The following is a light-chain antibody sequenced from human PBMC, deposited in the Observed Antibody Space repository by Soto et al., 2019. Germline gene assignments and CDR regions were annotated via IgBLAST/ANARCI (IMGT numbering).Light chain of an antibody. CDR3: QQRSSWPLT. V-gene: IGKV3-15*01. Sequence: VMTQSPATLSVSPLGRATLSCRASQSISDTLAWYQQKPGQAPRLLIYGASRRATGFPARFSGSGSGTDFTLTISSLQSEDFAVYYCQQRSSWPLTFGQGTRLEIK. CDR2: GAS. CDR1: QSISDT. J-gene: IGKJ5*01.